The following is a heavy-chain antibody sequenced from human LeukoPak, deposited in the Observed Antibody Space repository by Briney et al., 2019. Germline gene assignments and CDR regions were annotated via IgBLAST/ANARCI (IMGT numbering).Heavy chain of an antibody. Sequence: SETLSLTCAVYGGSFSGYYWSWIRQPPGKGLEWIGEINHSGSTNYNPSLKSRVTISVDTSKNQFSLKLSSVTAADTAVYYCARAPRDTNSWYYFDYWGQGTLVSVSS. CDR3: ARAPRDTNSWYYFDY. CDR1: GGSFSGYY. V-gene: IGHV4-34*01. CDR2: INHSGST. D-gene: IGHD5-18*01. J-gene: IGHJ4*02.